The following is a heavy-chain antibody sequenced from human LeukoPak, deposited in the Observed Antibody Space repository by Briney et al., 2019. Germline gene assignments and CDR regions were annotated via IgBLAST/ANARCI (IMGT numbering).Heavy chain of an antibody. CDR3: ARLNYGGNSEAGFGY. Sequence: ASVKVSCKASGGTFSSYAISWVRQAPGQGLEWMGGIIPIFGTANYAQKFQGRVTITADESTSTAYMELSSLRSEDKAVYYCARLNYGGNSEAGFGYWGQGTLVTVSS. CDR2: IIPIFGTA. D-gene: IGHD4-23*01. CDR1: GGTFSSYA. J-gene: IGHJ4*02. V-gene: IGHV1-69*13.